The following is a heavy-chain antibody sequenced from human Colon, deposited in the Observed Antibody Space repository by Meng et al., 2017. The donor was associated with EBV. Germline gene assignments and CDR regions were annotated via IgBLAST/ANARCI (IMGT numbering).Heavy chain of an antibody. D-gene: IGHD2-21*01. J-gene: IGHJ4*02. CDR1: GGSMSSGNYY. CDR3: ASFGHIQRRNYVDY. CDR2: IHHSGSA. V-gene: IGHV4-30-4*01. Sequence: QVQLKESGPGLVWPSQTLSLTCTVSGGSMSSGNYYWSWIRQPSGKGLEWIGYIHHSGSAYYNPSLKSRVSISVDTSKNQFSLNLNSMTAADTAVYYCASFGHIQRRNYVDYWGQGTLVTVSS.